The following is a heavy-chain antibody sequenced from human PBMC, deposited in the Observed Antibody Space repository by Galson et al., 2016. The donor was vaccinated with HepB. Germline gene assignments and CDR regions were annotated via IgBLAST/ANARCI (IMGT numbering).Heavy chain of an antibody. CDR3: ARVLLDDDLLPGSFDFDYYGMDV. CDR1: GYTLTSSF. V-gene: IGHV1-46*01. J-gene: IGHJ6*02. CDR2: INPSADTT. Sequence: SVKVSCKASGYTLTSSFIHWVRQAPGQGLEWMGIINPSADTTNYAQRFRGRVTLTTDTSTSTVYMELSSLRADDTAVYYCARVLLDDDLLPGSFDFDYYGMDVWGQGTTVTVSS. D-gene: IGHD3-9*01.